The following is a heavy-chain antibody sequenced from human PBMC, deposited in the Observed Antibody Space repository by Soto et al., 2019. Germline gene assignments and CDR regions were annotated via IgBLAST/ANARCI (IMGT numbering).Heavy chain of an antibody. Sequence: SETLSLTCTVSGDSISSADYYWSWIRQTPGKGLEWIGHIFYSGTTYYNPSLKSRLTISVDTSKNHFSLRLTSVTAADTAVYYCARDLWVQPELYYYGMDVWGQGTTVTVSS. D-gene: IGHD1-7*01. CDR2: IFYSGTT. J-gene: IGHJ6*02. CDR3: ARDLWVQPELYYYGMDV. V-gene: IGHV4-30-4*01. CDR1: GDSISSADYY.